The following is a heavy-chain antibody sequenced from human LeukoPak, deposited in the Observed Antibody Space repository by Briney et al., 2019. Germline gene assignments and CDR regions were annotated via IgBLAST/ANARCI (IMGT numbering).Heavy chain of an antibody. J-gene: IGHJ5*02. V-gene: IGHV5-51*01. CDR3: ARLIVATNRWFDP. CDR2: IYPGDSDT. CDR1: EYSFPNYC. Sequence: GESLKISCKHSEYSFPNYCIGWVRQMPGKGLEWMGIIYPGDSDTRYSPSFQGQVTISADKSISTAYLQWSSLKASDTAMYYCARLIVATNRWFDPWGQGTLVTVSS. D-gene: IGHD5-12*01.